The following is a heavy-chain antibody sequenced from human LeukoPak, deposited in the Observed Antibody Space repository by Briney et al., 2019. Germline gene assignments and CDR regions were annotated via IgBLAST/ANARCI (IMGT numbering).Heavy chain of an antibody. D-gene: IGHD6-25*01. Sequence: ASVKVSFKSSGYTFTGYYIHWVRQAPGQGLEWIGWINPISGGTNYGEKFQGKVTTTRDTSIYTAYMEVTRLTSDDTAVDYCAREDGSFDYWGQGTLVIVSS. CDR3: AREDGSFDY. CDR1: GYTFTGYY. V-gene: IGHV1-2*02. CDR2: INPISGGT. J-gene: IGHJ4*02.